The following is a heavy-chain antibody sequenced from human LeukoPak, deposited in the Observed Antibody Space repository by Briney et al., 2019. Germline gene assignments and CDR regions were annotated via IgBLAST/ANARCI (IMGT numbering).Heavy chain of an antibody. CDR3: ARALQEWELSY. D-gene: IGHD1-26*01. V-gene: IGHV4-59*01. Sequence: PSEPLSLTCTVSGGSISSYYWSWIRQPPGKGLEWIGYIYYSGSTNYNPSLKSRVTISVDTSKNQFSLKLSSVTAADTAVYYCARALQEWELSYWGQGTLVTVSS. J-gene: IGHJ4*02. CDR2: IYYSGST. CDR1: GGSISSYY.